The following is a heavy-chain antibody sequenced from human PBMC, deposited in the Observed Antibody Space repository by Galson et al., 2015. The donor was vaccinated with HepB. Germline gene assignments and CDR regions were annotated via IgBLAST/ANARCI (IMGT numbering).Heavy chain of an antibody. V-gene: IGHV3-7*01. D-gene: IGHD1-26*01. Sequence: SLRLSCAASTFIFSTYSMNWVRQAPGKGLEWVANIKQDGNEKYYVDSVKGRFTISRDNAKNSLYLQMNSLRAEDTAVYYCARRSGSYFDAIRGRFDYWGQGTLVTVSS. CDR3: ARRSGSYFDAIRGRFDY. CDR2: IKQDGNEK. J-gene: IGHJ4*02. CDR1: TFIFSTYS.